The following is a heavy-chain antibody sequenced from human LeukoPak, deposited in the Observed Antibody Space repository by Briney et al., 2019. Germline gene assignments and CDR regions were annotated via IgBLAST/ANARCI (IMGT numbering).Heavy chain of an antibody. D-gene: IGHD3-16*01. Sequence: PSETLSLTCTVSGSSISSGGYYWGWIRQTPGKGLEWIGSIYYSGSTYYNPSLKSRVTISVDTSKNQFSLKLSCVTAADTAVYYCASPGGGPTDYWGQGTLVTVSS. V-gene: IGHV4-39*01. CDR2: IYYSGST. CDR1: GSSISSGGYY. CDR3: ASPGGGPTDY. J-gene: IGHJ4*02.